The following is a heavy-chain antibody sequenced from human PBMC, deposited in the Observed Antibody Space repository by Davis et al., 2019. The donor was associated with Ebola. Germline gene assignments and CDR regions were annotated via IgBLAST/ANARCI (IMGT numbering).Heavy chain of an antibody. Sequence: PGGSLRLSCAASGFTFSSYAMHWVRQAPGKGLEWVAVISYDGSNKYYADSVKGRFTISRDNSKNTLYLQMNSLRAEDTAVYYCARGRILKIVVVPAAPTPVFDYWGQGTLVTVSS. CDR2: ISYDGSNK. V-gene: IGHV3-30-3*01. CDR1: GFTFSSYA. D-gene: IGHD2-2*01. CDR3: ARGRILKIVVVPAAPTPVFDY. J-gene: IGHJ4*02.